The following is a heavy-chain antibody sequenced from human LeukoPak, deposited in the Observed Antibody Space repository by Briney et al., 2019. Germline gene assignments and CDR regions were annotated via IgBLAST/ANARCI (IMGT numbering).Heavy chain of an antibody. CDR2: ISSSGNT. V-gene: IGHV4-59*04. Sequence: SGTLSLTCTVSGGSISSYYWSWIRRPPGKGLEWIGGISSSGNTYYNPSLKSRITISIDTSKNHFSLKLSSVTAADTAVYYCARLGAGPTYYDFWSGYSSFYFDYWGQGTLVTVSS. CDR1: GGSISSYY. J-gene: IGHJ4*02. CDR3: ARLGAGPTYYDFWSGYSSFYFDY. D-gene: IGHD3-3*01.